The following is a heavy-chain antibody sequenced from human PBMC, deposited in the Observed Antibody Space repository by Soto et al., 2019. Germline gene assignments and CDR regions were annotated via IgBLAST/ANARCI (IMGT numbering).Heavy chain of an antibody. Sequence: GGSLSLSYAASGFTFSSYAMSWVRQAPGKGLEWVSAISGSGGSTYYADSVKGRFTISRDNSKNTLYLQMNSLRAEDTAVYYCALPRSRWLVPHECRGQRTRVSV. V-gene: IGHV3-23*01. CDR3: ALPRSRWLVPHEC. CDR1: GFTFSSYA. D-gene: IGHD6-19*01. J-gene: IGHJ4*02. CDR2: ISGSGGST.